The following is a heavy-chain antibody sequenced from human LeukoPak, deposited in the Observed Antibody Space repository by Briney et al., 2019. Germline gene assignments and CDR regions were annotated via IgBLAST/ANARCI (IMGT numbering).Heavy chain of an antibody. CDR2: ISYDGTNE. Sequence: GGSLRLSCAASGFTFSSYAMHWVRQAPGKGLEWVAVISYDGTNEYYADSVKGRFTISRDNSKKKLYLQMNSLRAEDTAIYYCAKVSTPGIAVAAHMDVWGKGTTVTVSS. CDR1: GFTFSSYA. D-gene: IGHD6-19*01. V-gene: IGHV3-30-3*01. CDR3: AKVSTPGIAVAAHMDV. J-gene: IGHJ6*03.